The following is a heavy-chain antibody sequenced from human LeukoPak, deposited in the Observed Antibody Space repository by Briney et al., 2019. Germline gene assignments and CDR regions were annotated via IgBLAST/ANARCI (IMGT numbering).Heavy chain of an antibody. CDR1: AFTFSSYR. D-gene: IGHD1-1*01. CDR3: ARDSDWIDAFDF. V-gene: IGHV3-21*01. CDR2: ISSSSSYI. Sequence: GGCLRLSCAASAFTFSSYRVNWVRQAPGKGLEWLSSISSSSSYIYYADSVKGRFTTSRDNAKNSLYLQMSSLREEDTVDYCCARDSDWIDAFDFWGQGTLVTVSS. J-gene: IGHJ3*01.